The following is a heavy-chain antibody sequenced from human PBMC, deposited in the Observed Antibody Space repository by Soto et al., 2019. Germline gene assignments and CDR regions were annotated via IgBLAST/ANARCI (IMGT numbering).Heavy chain of an antibody. CDR1: GGSISSGDYY. J-gene: IGHJ4*02. V-gene: IGHV4-30-4*01. CDR2: IYYSGSA. Sequence: PSETLSLTCTVSGGSISSGDYYWSWIRQPPGKGLEWIGYIYYSGSAYYNASLKSRVTISVDTSKNQFSLKLSSVTAADTAVYYCARRGSGSFIFDFWGQGIQVTVS. CDR3: ARRGSGSFIFDF. D-gene: IGHD3-10*01.